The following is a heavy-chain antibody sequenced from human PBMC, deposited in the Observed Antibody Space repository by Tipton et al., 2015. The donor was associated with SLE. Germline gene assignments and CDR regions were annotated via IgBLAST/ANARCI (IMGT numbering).Heavy chain of an antibody. CDR3: ARGGASSSWYWVRNPFDH. D-gene: IGHD6-13*01. CDR1: DFPFNSYN. CDR2: ISSRSSHI. Sequence: SLRLSCVVSDFPFNSYNMNWVRQAPGRGLEWVSSISSRSSHISYAESVKGRFTISRDNAKKSLYLHMSSLRAEDTAVYYCARGGASSSWYWVRNPFDHWGQGTLVIVSS. J-gene: IGHJ4*02. V-gene: IGHV3-21*01.